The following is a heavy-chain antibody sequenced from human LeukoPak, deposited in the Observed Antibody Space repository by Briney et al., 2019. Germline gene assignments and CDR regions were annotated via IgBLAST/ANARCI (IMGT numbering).Heavy chain of an antibody. V-gene: IGHV4-4*02. Sequence: SDTLSLTCAVWGGSISITNEWSWVRQPPGKGLDWIGEIYHSGSTKYSPSLKSRVTISADKSKNQFSVKLTYVTAADTAVYYCARDRVGVRAFDYWGQGTLVTVSS. CDR2: IYHSGST. J-gene: IGHJ4*02. CDR3: ARDRVGVRAFDY. D-gene: IGHD3-10*01. CDR1: GGSISITNE.